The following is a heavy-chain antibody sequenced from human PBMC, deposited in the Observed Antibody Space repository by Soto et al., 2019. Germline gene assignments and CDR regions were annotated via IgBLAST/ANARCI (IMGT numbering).Heavy chain of an antibody. Sequence: ASVKVSCKASGYTFTSYAMHWVRQAPGQRLEWMGWINAGNGNTKYSQKFQGRVTITRDTSASTAYMELSSLRSEDTAVYYCARAGLTGPLYYYGMDVWGQGTTVTVS. CDR2: INAGNGNT. D-gene: IGHD1-1*01. V-gene: IGHV1-3*01. J-gene: IGHJ6*02. CDR3: ARAGLTGPLYYYGMDV. CDR1: GYTFTSYA.